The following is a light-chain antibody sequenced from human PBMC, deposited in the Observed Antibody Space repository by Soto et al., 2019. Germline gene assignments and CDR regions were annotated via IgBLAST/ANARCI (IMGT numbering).Light chain of an antibody. Sequence: IPMTQSPSTLSASVGDRVTFTCRASQTISTWLAWYQHKPGEAPKLLIYKTSTLEVGVPSRFSASGSGTEFTLTINTLQPAEFVTYYCQQYNSYPWTFGQGTK. CDR1: QTISTW. CDR2: KTS. J-gene: IGKJ1*01. CDR3: QQYNSYPWT. V-gene: IGKV1-5*03.